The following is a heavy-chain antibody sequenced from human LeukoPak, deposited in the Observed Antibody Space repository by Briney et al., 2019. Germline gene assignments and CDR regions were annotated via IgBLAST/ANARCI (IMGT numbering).Heavy chain of an antibody. CDR1: GFTFSSYA. V-gene: IGHV3-23*01. CDR2: ISGSGGST. J-gene: IGHJ4*02. D-gene: IGHD5-24*01. Sequence: GGSLRLSCAASGFTFSSYAMSWVRQAPGKGLEWVSAISGSGGSTHYADSVKGRFTISRDNSKNTLYLQMNSLRAEDTAVYYCAKDYEERWLQYYFDYWGQGTLVTVSS. CDR3: AKDYEERWLQYYFDY.